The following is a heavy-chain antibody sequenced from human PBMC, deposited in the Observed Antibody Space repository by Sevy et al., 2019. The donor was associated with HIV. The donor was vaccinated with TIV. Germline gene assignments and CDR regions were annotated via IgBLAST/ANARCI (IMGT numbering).Heavy chain of an antibody. J-gene: IGHJ4*02. CDR3: ARLRYNWNYVDY. V-gene: IGHV4-39*01. D-gene: IGHD1-20*01. Sequence: SETLSLTCTVSGGSISSSSYYWGWIRQPPGKGLEWIGSIYYSWSTYYNPSLKSRVTISVDTSKNQFSLKLSSVTAADTAVYYCARLRYNWNYVDYWGQGTLVTVSS. CDR2: IYYSWST. CDR1: GGSISSSSYY.